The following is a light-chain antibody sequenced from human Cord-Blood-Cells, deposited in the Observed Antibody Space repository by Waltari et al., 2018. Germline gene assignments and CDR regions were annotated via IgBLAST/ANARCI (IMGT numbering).Light chain of an antibody. CDR1: QRISSY. CDR3: QQRSNWLWT. J-gene: IGKJ1*01. V-gene: IGKV3-11*01. Sequence: EIVLTQSPATLSLSPGERATLSCRAGQRISSYLAWYQQKPGQAPRLLIYDASNRATGIPARFSGSGSGTDFTLTISSLEPEDFAVYYCQQRSNWLWTFGQGTKVEIK. CDR2: DAS.